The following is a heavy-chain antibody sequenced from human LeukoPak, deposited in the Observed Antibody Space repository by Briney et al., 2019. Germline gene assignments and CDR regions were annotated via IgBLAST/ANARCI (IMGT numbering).Heavy chain of an antibody. V-gene: IGHV3-21*01. J-gene: IGHJ3*02. D-gene: IGHD3-10*01. Sequence: GGSLRLSCVGSGFAFSTYSMNWVRQAPGKGLEWVSSISSSSSSTYYADSVKGRFTISRENAKNSLYLQMHGLTAGDTAVYYCAREMSGSNDAFDIWGPGTMVTVSS. CDR2: ISSSSSST. CDR3: AREMSGSNDAFDI. CDR1: GFAFSTYS.